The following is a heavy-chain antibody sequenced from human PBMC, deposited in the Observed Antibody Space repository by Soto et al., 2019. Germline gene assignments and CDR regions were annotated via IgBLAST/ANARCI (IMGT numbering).Heavy chain of an antibody. V-gene: IGHV3-53*01. CDR3: ARGFPSMAYYGEYYFDK. J-gene: IGHJ4*02. CDR2: IYSGGST. D-gene: IGHD3-10*01. CDR1: GFTVSSNY. Sequence: EVQMVESGGGLIQPGGSLRLSCVAFGFTVSSNYMTWVRQAPGKGLEWVSVIYSGGSTYYADSVKGRFTISRDNSRNTLYLQMNSLRAEDTAVYYCARGFPSMAYYGEYYFDKWGQGTLVTVSS.